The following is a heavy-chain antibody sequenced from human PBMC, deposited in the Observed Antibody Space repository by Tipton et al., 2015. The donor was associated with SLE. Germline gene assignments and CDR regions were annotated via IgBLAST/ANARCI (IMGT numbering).Heavy chain of an antibody. CDR2: IYSGGST. V-gene: IGHV3-53*01. D-gene: IGHD5-18*01. Sequence: SLRLSCAASGFTVSSNYMSWVRQAPGKGLEWVSVIYSGGSTYYADSVKGRSTISRDNSKNTLYLQMNSLRAEDTAVYYCAKEIQRWLPYYFDYWGQGTLVTVSS. CDR3: AKEIQRWLPYYFDY. J-gene: IGHJ4*02. CDR1: GFTVSSNY.